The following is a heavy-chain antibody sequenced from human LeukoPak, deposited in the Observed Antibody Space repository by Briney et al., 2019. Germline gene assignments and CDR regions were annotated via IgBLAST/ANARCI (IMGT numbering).Heavy chain of an antibody. V-gene: IGHV1-2*02. J-gene: IGHJ1*01. Sequence: ASVKVSCKASGYTFSDFYIHWVRQAPGQGLEYVGWITPKSGDTYSPQRFQGRVTMTRDASISTAYMELSSLRSDDTAVYFCARVRLAGERAWAHWGQGTLVTVSS. CDR1: GYTFSDFY. CDR2: ITPKSGDT. CDR3: ARVRLAGERAWAH. D-gene: IGHD3-3*02.